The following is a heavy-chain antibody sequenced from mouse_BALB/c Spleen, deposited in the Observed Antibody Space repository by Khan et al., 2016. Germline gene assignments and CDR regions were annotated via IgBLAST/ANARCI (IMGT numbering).Heavy chain of an antibody. D-gene: IGHD2-4*01. Sequence: QVQLKESGPGLVAPSQSLSITCTVSGFSLTNSGVHWIRQPPGKGLEWLGVIWPGGSTVYNSALMSRLSITKDNSQNQVFLKMISLQTDDTAMYYCARDDQDYDAWFASWGQGTLVIVSA. CDR1: GFSLTNSG. J-gene: IGHJ3*01. CDR3: ARDDQDYDAWFAS. V-gene: IGHV2-9*02. CDR2: IWPGGST.